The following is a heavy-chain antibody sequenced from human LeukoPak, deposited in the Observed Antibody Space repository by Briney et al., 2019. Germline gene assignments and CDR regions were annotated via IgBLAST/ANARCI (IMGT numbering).Heavy chain of an antibody. CDR1: GGSISSYY. V-gene: IGHV4-39*01. Sequence: SETLSLTCTVSGGSISSYYWGWIRQPPGKGLEWIGSIYYSGSTYYNPSLKSRVTISVDTSKNQFSLKLSSVTAADTAVYYCARRLYGSGSYYIDYWGQGTLVTVFS. CDR3: ARRLYGSGSYYIDY. CDR2: IYYSGST. J-gene: IGHJ4*02. D-gene: IGHD3-10*01.